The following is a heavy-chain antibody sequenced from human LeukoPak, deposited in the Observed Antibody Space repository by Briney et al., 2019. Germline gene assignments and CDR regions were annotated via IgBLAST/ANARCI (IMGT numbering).Heavy chain of an antibody. V-gene: IGHV3-30*18. CDR3: AKGRGWAEIGY. D-gene: IGHD6-19*01. J-gene: IGHJ4*02. CDR1: GFTFSSYG. Sequence: PGRSLRLSCAASGFTFSSYGMHWVRQAPGKGLEWVAVISYDGSNKYYADSVKGRFTISRDNSKNTLYLQMNSLRAEDTAVYYCAKGRGWAEIGYWGQGTLVTVSS. CDR2: ISYDGSNK.